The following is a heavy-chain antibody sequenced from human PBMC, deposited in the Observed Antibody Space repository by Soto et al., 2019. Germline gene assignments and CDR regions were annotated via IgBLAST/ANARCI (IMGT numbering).Heavy chain of an antibody. CDR2: MNPNSGNT. J-gene: IGHJ6*02. Sequence: RASVKVSCKASGYTFTSYDINWVRQATGQGLEWMGWMNPNSGNTGYAQKFQGRVTMTRNTSISTAYMELSSLRSEDTAVYYCARDGLGPTTRSGYYYYYGMDVWGQGTTVTVSS. D-gene: IGHD3-10*01. CDR3: ARDGLGPTTRSGYYYYYGMDV. V-gene: IGHV1-8*01. CDR1: GYTFTSYD.